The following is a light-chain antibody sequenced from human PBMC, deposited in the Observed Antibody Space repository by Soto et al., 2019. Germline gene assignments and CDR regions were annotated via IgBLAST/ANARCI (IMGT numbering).Light chain of an antibody. CDR1: QSIGKY. J-gene: IGKJ3*01. V-gene: IGKV1-39*01. CDR2: AAS. Sequence: DIQMTQSPSSLSASVGDRVTITCRASQSIGKYLNWYQQKPGKAPKLLVYAASSLQSGVSSRFNGSESGTDFSLTITSLQPEDSATYYCQQSYNTPLTFGSGTKVDI. CDR3: QQSYNTPLT.